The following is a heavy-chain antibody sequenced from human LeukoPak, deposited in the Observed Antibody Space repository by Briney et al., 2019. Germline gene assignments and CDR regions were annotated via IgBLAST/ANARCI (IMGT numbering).Heavy chain of an antibody. CDR1: GFTVSSSY. CDR3: ARGDSSGYYFDY. Sequence: GGSLRLSCAASGFTVSSSYMSWVRQDPGKGLEWVSVIYSGGSTYYADSVKGRFTISRDNSKITLYLQMNSLRAEDTAVYYCARGDSSGYYFDYWGQGTLVTVAS. V-gene: IGHV3-66*01. D-gene: IGHD3-22*01. CDR2: IYSGGST. J-gene: IGHJ4*02.